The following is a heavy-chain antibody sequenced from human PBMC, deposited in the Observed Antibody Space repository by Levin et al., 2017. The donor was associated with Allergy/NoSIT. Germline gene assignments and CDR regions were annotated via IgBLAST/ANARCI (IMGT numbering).Heavy chain of an antibody. D-gene: IGHD3-9*01. CDR2: ISYDGSNK. CDR1: GFTFSSYA. Sequence: GESLKISCAASGFTFSSYAMHWVRQAPGKGLEWVAVISYDGSNKYYADSVKGRFTISRDNSKNTLYLQMNSLRAEDTAVYYCARDVLRYFDWLFPKYYFDYWGQGTLVTVSS. J-gene: IGHJ4*02. V-gene: IGHV3-30-3*01. CDR3: ARDVLRYFDWLFPKYYFDY.